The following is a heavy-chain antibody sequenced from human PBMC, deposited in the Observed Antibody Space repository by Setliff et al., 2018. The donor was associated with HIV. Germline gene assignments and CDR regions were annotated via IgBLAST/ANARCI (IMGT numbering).Heavy chain of an antibody. CDR1: GGSISSYY. D-gene: IGHD6-19*01. Sequence: SETLSLTCSVSGGSISSYYWSWIRQPPGKGLEWIGDIYYSGMTNYNPSLQSRVTISLDTSKSQFSLKLTSVTAADTAVYYCARLRQWLAFFDSWGQGTMVTVSS. CDR2: IYYSGMT. CDR3: ARLRQWLAFFDS. J-gene: IGHJ4*03. V-gene: IGHV4-59*08.